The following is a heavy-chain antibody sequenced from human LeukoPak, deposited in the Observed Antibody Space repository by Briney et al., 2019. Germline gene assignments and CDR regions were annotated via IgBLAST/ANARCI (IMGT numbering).Heavy chain of an antibody. V-gene: IGHV1-8*01. D-gene: IGHD3-10*01. J-gene: IGHJ6*03. CDR2: MNPNSGNT. CDR1: GYTFTSYD. Sequence: GASVKVSCKASGYTFTSYDINWVRQATGQGLEWMGWMNPNSGNTGYAQKFQVRVTMTRNTSISTAYMELSSLRSEDTAVYYCARGDTMVRGAIPYYYYMDVWGKGTTVTVSS. CDR3: ARGDTMVRGAIPYYYYMDV.